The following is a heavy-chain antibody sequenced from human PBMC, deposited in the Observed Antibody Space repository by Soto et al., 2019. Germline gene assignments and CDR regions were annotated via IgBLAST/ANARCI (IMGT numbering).Heavy chain of an antibody. CDR2: IWYDGSNK. V-gene: IGHV3-33*08. J-gene: IGHJ3*02. CDR3: ARDYDSSGPYDAFDI. CDR1: GFTFSSYG. Sequence: GGSLRLSCAVSGFTFSSYGMHWVRQAPGKGLEWVAVIWYDGSNKYYADSVKGRFTISRDNSKNTLYLQMNSLRAEDTAVYYCARDYDSSGPYDAFDIWGQGTMVTVSS. D-gene: IGHD3-22*01.